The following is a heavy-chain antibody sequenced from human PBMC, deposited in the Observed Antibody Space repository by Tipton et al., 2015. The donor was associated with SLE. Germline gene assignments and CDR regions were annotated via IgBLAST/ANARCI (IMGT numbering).Heavy chain of an antibody. Sequence: TLSLTCTVSGGSISSYYWSWIRQPPGKGLEWIGYIYYSGSTNYNPSLKSRVTISVDTSKNQFSLKLSSVTAADTAVYYCASEAYDFWSGPSAYFQHWGQGTRVTVSS. J-gene: IGHJ1*01. CDR1: GGSISSYY. V-gene: IGHV4-59*12. CDR3: ASEAYDFWSGPSAYFQH. D-gene: IGHD3-3*01. CDR2: IYYSGST.